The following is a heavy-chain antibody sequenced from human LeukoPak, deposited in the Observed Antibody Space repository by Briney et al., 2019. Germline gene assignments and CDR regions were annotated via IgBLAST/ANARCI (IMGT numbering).Heavy chain of an antibody. CDR1: GFTFSDYY. J-gene: IGHJ5*02. Sequence: GGPLRLSCAASGFTFSDYYMSWIRQAPGKGLEWVSYISSSGSTIYYADSVKGRFTISRDNAKNSLYLQMNSLRAEDTAVYYCARTTLDYDFCFDPWGQGTLVTVSS. D-gene: IGHD3-3*01. V-gene: IGHV3-11*01. CDR2: ISSSGSTI. CDR3: ARTTLDYDFCFDP.